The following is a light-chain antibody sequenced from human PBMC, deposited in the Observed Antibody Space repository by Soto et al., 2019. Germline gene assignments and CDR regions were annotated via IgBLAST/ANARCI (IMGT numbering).Light chain of an antibody. CDR1: KLGDKY. J-gene: IGLJ1*01. CDR2: QDS. V-gene: IGLV3-1*01. Sequence: SYELTQPPSVSVSPGQTASITCSGDKLGDKYACWYQQKPGQSPVLVIYQDSKRPSGIPERFSGSNSGNTATLTISGTRAMDEADYYCQAWDSSTGEVFGTGTKLTVL. CDR3: QAWDSSTGEV.